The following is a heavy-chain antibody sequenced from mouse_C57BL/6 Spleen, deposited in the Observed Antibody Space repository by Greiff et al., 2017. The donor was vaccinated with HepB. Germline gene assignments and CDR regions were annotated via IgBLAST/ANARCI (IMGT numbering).Heavy chain of an antibody. CDR3: ARTYCSSSWYFEV. J-gene: IGHJ1*03. V-gene: IGHV1-69*01. D-gene: IGHD1-1*01. Sequence: QVQLQQPGAELVMPGASVKLSCKASGYTFTSYWMHWVKQRPGQGLEWIGDIDPSDSYTNYNQKFKGKSTLTVDKSSSTAYMQLSSLTSEDSAVYYCARTYCSSSWYFEVWGTGTTVTVSS. CDR1: GYTFTSYW. CDR2: IDPSDSYT.